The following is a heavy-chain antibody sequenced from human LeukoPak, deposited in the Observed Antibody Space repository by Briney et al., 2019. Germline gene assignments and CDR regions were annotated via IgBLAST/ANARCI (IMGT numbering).Heavy chain of an antibody. Sequence: GGSLRLSCAAPGFTFSSYGMHWVRQAPGKGLEWVAFIRYDGSNKYYADSVKGRFTISRDNSKNTLYLQMNSLRAEDTAVYYCAKVDTAMDNYYYYYYMDVWGKGTTVTVSS. CDR2: IRYDGSNK. J-gene: IGHJ6*03. V-gene: IGHV3-30*02. CDR3: AKVDTAMDNYYYYYYMDV. CDR1: GFTFSSYG. D-gene: IGHD5-18*01.